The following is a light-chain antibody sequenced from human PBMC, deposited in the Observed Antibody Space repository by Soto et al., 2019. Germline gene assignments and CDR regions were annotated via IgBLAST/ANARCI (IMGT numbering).Light chain of an antibody. CDR1: QSISSY. Sequence: DIQMTQSPSSLSASVGDRVTITCRASQSISSYLNWYQQKPGKAPKLLIYAASSLQSGVPSRFSGSGSGTDFTLTISSLQPEDFATYYCQMSYSRSTSAFGPGTKVDIK. J-gene: IGKJ3*01. CDR2: AAS. V-gene: IGKV1-39*01. CDR3: QMSYSRSTSA.